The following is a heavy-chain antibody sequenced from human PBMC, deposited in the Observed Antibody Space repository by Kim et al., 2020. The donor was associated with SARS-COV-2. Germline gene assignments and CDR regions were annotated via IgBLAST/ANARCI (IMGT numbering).Heavy chain of an antibody. Sequence: ASVKVSCKASGYTFTGYYIHWVRQAPGQGLEWMGWINPNSGDTDYAQNFQGRVTMTRDTSITTACMEMNSLTSDDTAVYFCVRGLKSGGCWGQGTLVTVS. CDR2: INPNSGDT. CDR1: GYTFTGYY. V-gene: IGHV1-2*02. CDR3: VRGLKSGGC. D-gene: IGHD1-26*01. J-gene: IGHJ4*02.